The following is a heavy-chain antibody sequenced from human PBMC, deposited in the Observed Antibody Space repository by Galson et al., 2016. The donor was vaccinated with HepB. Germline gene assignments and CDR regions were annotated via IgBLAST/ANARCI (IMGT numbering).Heavy chain of an antibody. V-gene: IGHV4-34*01. CDR3: ARGGRPRI. CDR2: INHSGNT. J-gene: IGHJ3*02. CDR1: GGSFSDSY. Sequence: ETLSLTCAVYGGSFSDSYWSWIRQPPGMGLEWIGEINHSGNTNYNPSLKSRVTISVDTSKNQFSLKLSSVTAADTAVYYCARGGRPRIWGQGTMVTVSS. D-gene: IGHD3-10*01.